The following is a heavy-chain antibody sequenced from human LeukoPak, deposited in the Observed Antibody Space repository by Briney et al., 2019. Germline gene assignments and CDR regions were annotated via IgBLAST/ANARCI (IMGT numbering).Heavy chain of an antibody. CDR1: GGSISSYY. Sequence: SQTLSLTCTVSGGSISSYYWSWIRQSPGKGLEWIGHIYSSGSTNYNPSLKSRVTISIDMSKNQFSLKLSSVTAADTALYYCARNYDNSGYTAFGYWGRGTLVTVSS. J-gene: IGHJ4*02. CDR2: IYSSGST. CDR3: ARNYDNSGYTAFGY. V-gene: IGHV4-59*01. D-gene: IGHD3-22*01.